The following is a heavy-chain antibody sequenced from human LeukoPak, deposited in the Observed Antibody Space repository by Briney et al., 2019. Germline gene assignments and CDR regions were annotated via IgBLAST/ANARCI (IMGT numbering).Heavy chain of an antibody. CDR2: ISSSSSYI. V-gene: IGHV3-21*01. Sequence: GSLRLSCAASGFTFSSYSMNWVRQAPGKGLEWVSSISSSSSYIYYADSVKGRFTISRDNAKNSLYLQMNSLRAEDTAVYYCARDLGNYVPGEIDYWGQGTLATVSS. D-gene: IGHD4-11*01. CDR3: ARDLGNYVPGEIDY. J-gene: IGHJ4*02. CDR1: GFTFSSYS.